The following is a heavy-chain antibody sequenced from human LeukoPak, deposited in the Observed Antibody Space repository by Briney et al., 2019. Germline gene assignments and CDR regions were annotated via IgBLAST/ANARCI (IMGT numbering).Heavy chain of an antibody. CDR1: GFPFNTYA. Sequence: GGSLRLSCSASGFPFNTYAIHWVRKAPGKGLEYVAGISSNGDNTDFADSAKGRFTISRDNSKSTLFLQMNSLRAEDTAVYFCTRDSALLGVAFDLWGQGTVVTVSS. CDR3: TRDSALLGVAFDL. J-gene: IGHJ3*01. D-gene: IGHD2-15*01. CDR2: ISSNGDNT. V-gene: IGHV3-64D*06.